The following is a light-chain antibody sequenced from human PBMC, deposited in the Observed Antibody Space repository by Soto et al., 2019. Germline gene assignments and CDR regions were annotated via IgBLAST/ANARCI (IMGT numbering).Light chain of an antibody. CDR1: SSDVGGYNY. V-gene: IGLV2-8*01. J-gene: IGLJ2*01. CDR3: SSYAGSNNLV. CDR2: EVS. Sequence: QSALTQPPSESGSPGQSVTISCTGTSSDVGGYNYVSWYQQHPAKAPKLMIYEVSKRPSGVPDRFSGSKSGNTASLTVSGLQAEYEADYYCSSYAGSNNLVFGGGTKLTVL.